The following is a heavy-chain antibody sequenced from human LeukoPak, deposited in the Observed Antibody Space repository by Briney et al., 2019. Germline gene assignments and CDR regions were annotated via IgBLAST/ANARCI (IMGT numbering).Heavy chain of an antibody. V-gene: IGHV3-23*01. CDR3: AKGRTYHYFMDV. J-gene: IGHJ6*03. Sequence: GGSLRLSCAASGFTFSLYAMTWVRQAPGKGLEWVSTITGSGENTFSAESVKGRFTIPRDNSENTLYLQMNSLRAEDAAVYYCAKGRTYHYFMDVWGQGTTVTVSS. CDR1: GFTFSLYA. CDR2: ITGSGENT.